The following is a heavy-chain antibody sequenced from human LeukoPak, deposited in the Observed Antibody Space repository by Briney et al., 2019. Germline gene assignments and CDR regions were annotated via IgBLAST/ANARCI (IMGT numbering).Heavy chain of an antibody. CDR2: ISAYNGNT. V-gene: IGHV1-18*01. Sequence: ASVNVSCKASGYTFTSYGISWVRQAPGQGLEWMGWISAYNGNTNYAQKLQGRVTMTADTSTSTAYMELRSLRSDDTAVYYCARRVAGIGSDYWGQGTLVTVSS. J-gene: IGHJ4*02. CDR1: GYTFTSYG. D-gene: IGHD1-26*01. CDR3: ARRVAGIGSDY.